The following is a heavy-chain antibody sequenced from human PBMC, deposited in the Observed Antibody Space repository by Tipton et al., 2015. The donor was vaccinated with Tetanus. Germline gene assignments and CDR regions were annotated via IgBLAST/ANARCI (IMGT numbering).Heavy chain of an antibody. CDR1: GFTFSSYS. Sequence: SLRLSCAASGFTFSSYSMNWVRQAPGKGLEWVSYISSSSSTIYYADSVKGRFTISRDNAKNSLYLQMNSLRDEDTAVYYCARFRGYCSSTSCYPTGYYGMDVWGQGTTVTVSS. CDR2: ISSSSSTI. D-gene: IGHD2-2*01. J-gene: IGHJ6*02. CDR3: ARFRGYCSSTSCYPTGYYGMDV. V-gene: IGHV3-48*02.